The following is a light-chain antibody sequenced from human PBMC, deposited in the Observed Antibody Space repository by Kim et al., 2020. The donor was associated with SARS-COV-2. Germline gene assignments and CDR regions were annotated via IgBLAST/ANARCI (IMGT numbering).Light chain of an antibody. CDR3: QQRCDWPIT. J-gene: IGKJ5*01. CDR1: QSVSSY. Sequence: LSPGERATLSCRASQSVSSYLAWYQQKPGQAPRLLIYDASNRATGIPARFSGSGSGTDFTLTISSLEPEDFAVYYCQQRCDWPITFGQGTRLEIK. CDR2: DAS. V-gene: IGKV3-11*01.